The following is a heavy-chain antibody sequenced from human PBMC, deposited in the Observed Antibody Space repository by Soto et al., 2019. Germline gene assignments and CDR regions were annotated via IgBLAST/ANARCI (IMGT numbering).Heavy chain of an antibody. CDR3: ARDGQSIADRNWFDR. Sequence: SVKVSCKASGGTFSSYAISWVRQAPGQGLEWMGGIIPIFGTANYAQKFQGRVTITADESTSTAYMELSSLRSEDTAVYYGARDGQSIADRNWFDRWGQGTLVTVSS. J-gene: IGHJ5*02. V-gene: IGHV1-69*13. CDR1: GGTFSSYA. D-gene: IGHD6-6*01. CDR2: IIPIFGTA.